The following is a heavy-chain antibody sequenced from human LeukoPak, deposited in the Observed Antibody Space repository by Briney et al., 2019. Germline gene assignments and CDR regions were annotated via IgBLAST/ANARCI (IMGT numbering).Heavy chain of an antibody. D-gene: IGHD3-3*01. CDR1: GGSISSSTYY. CDR3: AREILWSGYYSSHFDY. CDR2: IYYSGSV. J-gene: IGHJ4*02. V-gene: IGHV4-39*07. Sequence: KPSETLSLTCTVSGGSISSSTYYWGWIRQPPGKGLEWIGNIYYSGSVNYNPSLKSRVTISVDTSKNQFSLKLTSVTAADTAVYFCAREILWSGYYSSHFDYWGQGTLVTVSS.